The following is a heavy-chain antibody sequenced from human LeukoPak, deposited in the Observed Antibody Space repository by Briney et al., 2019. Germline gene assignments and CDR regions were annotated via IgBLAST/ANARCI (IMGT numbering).Heavy chain of an antibody. CDR3: ARWIAAAGTGFDY. J-gene: IGHJ4*02. CDR1: GFTFSSYA. V-gene: IGHV3-30-3*01. CDR2: ISCDGSNK. Sequence: GGSLRLSCAASGFTFSSYAMHWVRQAPGKGLEWVAVISCDGSNKYYADSVKGRFTISRDNSKNTLYLQMNSLRAEDTAVYYCARWIAAAGTGFDYWGQGTLVTVSS. D-gene: IGHD6-13*01.